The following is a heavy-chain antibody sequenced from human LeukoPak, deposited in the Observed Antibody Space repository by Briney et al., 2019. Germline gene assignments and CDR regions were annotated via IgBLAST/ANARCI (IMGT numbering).Heavy chain of an antibody. V-gene: IGHV3-30*04. CDR1: GFTFSSYA. CDR3: ARDRDVGYYFDY. CDR2: ISYDGSNK. Sequence: PGGPRRLSCAASGFTFSSYAMHWVRQAPGKGLEWVAVISYDGSNKYYADSVKGRFTISRDNSKNTLYLQMNSLRAEDTAVYYCARDRDVGYYFDYWGQGTLVTVSS. J-gene: IGHJ4*02. D-gene: IGHD2-15*01.